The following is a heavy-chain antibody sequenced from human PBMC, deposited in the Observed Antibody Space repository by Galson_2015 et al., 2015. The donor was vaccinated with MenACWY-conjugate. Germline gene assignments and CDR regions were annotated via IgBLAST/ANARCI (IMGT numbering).Heavy chain of an antibody. CDR3: AHRRGYFDTSGFYFNHYFDY. CDR2: IFWDGDV. Sequence: PALVKPTQTLTLTCTFSGFTLSSRGMAVGWIRQPPGKALEWLALIFWDGDVRSSPSLKNRLTITTDTSKNQVVLTMTNMDPVDTATYFCAHRRGYFDTSGFYFNHYFDYWGQGSLVTVSS. J-gene: IGHJ4*02. V-gene: IGHV2-5*02. CDR1: GFTLSSRGMA. D-gene: IGHD3-22*01.